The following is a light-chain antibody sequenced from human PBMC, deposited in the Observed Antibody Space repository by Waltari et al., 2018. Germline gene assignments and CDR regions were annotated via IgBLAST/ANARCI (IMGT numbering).Light chain of an antibody. CDR1: SSDVGGYNY. CDR2: EVT. CDR3: SSYAGNNNLV. Sequence: QSALTQPPSASGSPGQSVTISCTGTSSDVGGYNYVSWYQRHPGKAPKLMIYEVTKRPSGVPDRFSGSKSGNTASLTVAGLQAEDEADYYCSSYAGNNNLVFGGGTKLTVL. V-gene: IGLV2-8*01. J-gene: IGLJ3*02.